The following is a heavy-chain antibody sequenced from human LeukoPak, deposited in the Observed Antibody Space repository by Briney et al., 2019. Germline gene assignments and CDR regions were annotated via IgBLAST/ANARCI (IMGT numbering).Heavy chain of an antibody. CDR2: ISYDGSNK. V-gene: IGHV3-30-3*01. CDR1: GFTFSNHA. J-gene: IGHJ4*02. D-gene: IGHD1-26*01. CDR3: ARVASSGIVGTTKGFDY. Sequence: GGSLRLSCAASGFTFSNHAMHWVRQAPGKGLEWVAVISYDGSNKKYADSVKGRFTISRDNAKNTVYLQMNSLRTEDTAVYYCARVASSGIVGTTKGFDYWGQGTLVTVSP.